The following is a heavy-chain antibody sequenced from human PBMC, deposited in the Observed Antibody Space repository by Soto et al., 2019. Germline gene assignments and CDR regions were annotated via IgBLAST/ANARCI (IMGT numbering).Heavy chain of an antibody. D-gene: IGHD6-19*01. CDR3: ARQAKSSGWYQGYYYYGMDV. Sequence: GESLKISCTGSGYSFTSYWISWVRQMPGKGLEWMGRIDPSDSYTNYSPSFQGHVTISADKSISTAYLQWSSLKASDTAMYYCARQAKSSGWYQGYYYYGMDVWGQGTMVTVS. CDR1: GYSFTSYW. V-gene: IGHV5-10-1*01. J-gene: IGHJ6*02. CDR2: IDPSDSYT.